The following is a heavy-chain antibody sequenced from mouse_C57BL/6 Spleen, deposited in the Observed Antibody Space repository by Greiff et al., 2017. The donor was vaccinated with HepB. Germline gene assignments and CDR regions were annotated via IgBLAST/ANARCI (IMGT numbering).Heavy chain of an antibody. V-gene: IGHV1-64*01. CDR2: IHPNSGST. CDR3: ARALFYWYFDV. J-gene: IGHJ1*03. CDR1: GYTFTSYW. Sequence: QVQLQQPGAELVKPGASVKLSCKASGYTFTSYWMHWVKQRPGQGLEWIGMIHPNSGSTNYNEKFKSKATLTVDKSSSTAYMQLSSLTSEDSAVYYCARALFYWYFDVWGTGTTVTVSS. D-gene: IGHD3-1*01.